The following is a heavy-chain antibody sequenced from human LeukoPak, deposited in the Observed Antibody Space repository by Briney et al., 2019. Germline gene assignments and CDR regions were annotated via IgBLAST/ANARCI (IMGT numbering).Heavy chain of an antibody. CDR2: ISYDGSNK. V-gene: IGHV3-30*18. D-gene: IGHD6-19*01. J-gene: IGHJ6*02. CDR1: GFTFSSYG. CDR3: AKDLKLSSGWYGFAYYYYGMDV. Sequence: GGSLRLSCAASGFTFSSYGMHWVRQAPGQGLECVAVISYDGSNKYYADSVKGRFTISRDNSKNTLYLQMNSLRAEDTAVYYCAKDLKLSSGWYGFAYYYYGMDVWGQGTTVTVSS.